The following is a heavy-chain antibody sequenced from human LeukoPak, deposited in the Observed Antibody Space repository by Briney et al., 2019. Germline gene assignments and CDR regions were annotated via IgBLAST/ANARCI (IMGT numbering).Heavy chain of an antibody. Sequence: GGSLRLSCAASGFTFSSYWMHWVRQAPGKGLEWVSLISWDGGSTYYADSVKGRFTISRDNSKNSLYLQMNSLRTEDTALYYCAKDMGPQLAWYYFDYWGQGTLVTVSS. CDR1: GFTFSSYW. D-gene: IGHD6-6*01. J-gene: IGHJ4*02. CDR2: ISWDGGST. V-gene: IGHV3-43*01. CDR3: AKDMGPQLAWYYFDY.